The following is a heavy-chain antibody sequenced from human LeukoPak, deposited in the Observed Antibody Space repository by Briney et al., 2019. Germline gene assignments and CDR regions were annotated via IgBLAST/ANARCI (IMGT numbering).Heavy chain of an antibody. D-gene: IGHD1-26*01. CDR3: ARSNSGSSSWFDP. J-gene: IGHJ5*02. Sequence: PSETLSLTCTVSGGSISSSTYYWGWIRQPPGKGLEWIGSMYYSGSTYYNPSLKSRVTISVDTSKNQFSLRLSFVTAADTAVYFCARSNSGSSSWFDPWGQGTLVTVSS. CDR1: GGSISSSTYY. V-gene: IGHV4-39*01. CDR2: MYYSGST.